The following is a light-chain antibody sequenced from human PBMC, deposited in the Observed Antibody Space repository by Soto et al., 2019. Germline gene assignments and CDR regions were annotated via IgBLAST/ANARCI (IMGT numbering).Light chain of an antibody. CDR2: KAS. CDR1: QTISSW. V-gene: IGKV1-5*03. Sequence: DIQMTQSPSTLSGSVGDRVTITCRASQTISSWLAWYQQKPGKAPKLLIYKASTLKSGVPSRFSGSGSGTEFTLTISSPQPDDFATYYCQQYNSYSWTFGQGTKV. CDR3: QQYNSYSWT. J-gene: IGKJ1*01.